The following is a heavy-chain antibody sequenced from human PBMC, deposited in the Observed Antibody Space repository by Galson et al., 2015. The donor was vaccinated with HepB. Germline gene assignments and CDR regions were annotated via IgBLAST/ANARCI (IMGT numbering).Heavy chain of an antibody. Sequence: SLRLSCAASGFTFSSYGMHWVRQAPGKGLEWVAVIWYDGSNKYYADSVKGRFTISRDNSKNTLYLQMNSLRAEDTAVYYCARGDGDLMRPYYYYGMDVWGQGTTVTVSS. CDR1: GFTFSSYG. V-gene: IGHV3-33*01. CDR3: ARGDGDLMRPYYYYGMDV. CDR2: IWYDGSNK. J-gene: IGHJ6*02. D-gene: IGHD3-10*01.